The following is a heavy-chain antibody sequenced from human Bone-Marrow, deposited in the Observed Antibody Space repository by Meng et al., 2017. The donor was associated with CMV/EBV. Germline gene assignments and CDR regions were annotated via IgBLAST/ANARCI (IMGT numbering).Heavy chain of an antibody. CDR1: GFTFSSYG. Sequence: GESLKISCAASGFTFSSYGMHWVRQAPGKGLESVAFIHYDGSDKYYADSVKGRFTISRDNSKNTLYLQMNSPRAEDTALYYCAKEDYSNSYYSDYWGQGTLVTVSS. V-gene: IGHV3-30*02. CDR3: AKEDYSNSYYSDY. J-gene: IGHJ4*02. CDR2: IHYDGSDK. D-gene: IGHD6-6*01.